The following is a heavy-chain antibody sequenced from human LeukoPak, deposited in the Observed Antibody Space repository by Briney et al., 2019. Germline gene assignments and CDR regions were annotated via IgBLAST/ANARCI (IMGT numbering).Heavy chain of an antibody. CDR1: GYTFTGYY. CDR3: AREVVVSSRSFSDY. J-gene: IGHJ4*02. CDR2: INPNSGGT. V-gene: IGHV1-2*02. Sequence: ASVKVSCKASGYTFTGYYMHWVRQAPGQGLEWMGWINPNSGGTNYAQKFQGRVTMTRDTSISTAYMELSRLRSDDTAVYYCAREVVVSSRSFSDYWGQGTLVTVSS. D-gene: IGHD2-21*01.